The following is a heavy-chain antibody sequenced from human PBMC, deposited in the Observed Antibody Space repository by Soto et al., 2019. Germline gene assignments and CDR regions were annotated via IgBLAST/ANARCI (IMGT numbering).Heavy chain of an antibody. J-gene: IGHJ4*02. CDR2: ISAPNGNA. CDR1: GYTFTSYG. D-gene: IGHD3-10*01. Sequence: QVHLVQSGAEVKKPGASVKVSCKPSGYTFTSYGITWVRQAPGQGLDWMGWISAPNGNADHVQKLQGRVIVTRDTSTSTGYMELMGLRSVGTAVYYFARGRYGEYWGRGAVVTVSS. CDR3: ARGRYGEY. V-gene: IGHV1-18*01.